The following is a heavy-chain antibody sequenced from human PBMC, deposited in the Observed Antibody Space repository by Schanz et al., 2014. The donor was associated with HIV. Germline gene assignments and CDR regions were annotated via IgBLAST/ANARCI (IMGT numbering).Heavy chain of an antibody. CDR2: INHRGST. D-gene: IGHD3-10*01. J-gene: IGHJ6*02. V-gene: IGHV4-34*01. Sequence: QVQLQQWGAGLLRPSETLSLTCAVYGSPYKGYYWGWVRQFSDWGLEWIGEINHRGSTRYNPSLNGRVATSGDASKNQVALSVTTVTAADTAIYYCVRAKSEFGNSRWYFYYDGMDVWGQGTAVIVSS. CDR1: GSPYKGYY. CDR3: VRAKSEFGNSRWYFYYDGMDV.